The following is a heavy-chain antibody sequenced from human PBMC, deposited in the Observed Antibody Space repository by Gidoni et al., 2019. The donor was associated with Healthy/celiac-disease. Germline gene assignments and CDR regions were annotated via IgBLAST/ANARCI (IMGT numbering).Heavy chain of an antibody. CDR3: AKDRAQWLVNWYFDL. CDR2: ISYDGSNK. CDR1: GFTFSSYG. J-gene: IGHJ2*01. D-gene: IGHD6-19*01. Sequence: QVQLVESGGGVVQPGRSLRLSCAASGFTFSSYGMHWVRQAPGKGLEWVAVISYDGSNKYYADSVKGRFTISRDNSKNTLYLQMNSLRAEDTAVYYCAKDRAQWLVNWYFDLWGRGTLVTVSS. V-gene: IGHV3-30*18.